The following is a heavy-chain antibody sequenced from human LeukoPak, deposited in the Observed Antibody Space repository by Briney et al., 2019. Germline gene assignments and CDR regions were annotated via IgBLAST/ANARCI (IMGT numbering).Heavy chain of an antibody. CDR3: ARARSSWYSGWFDP. CDR1: GGSISSYY. J-gene: IGHJ5*02. V-gene: IGHV4-59*01. Sequence: PSETLSLTCTVSGGSISSYYWSWIRQPPGKGLEWIGYIYYSGSTNYNPSLKSRVTISVDTSKNQFSLKLSSVTAADTAVYYCARARSSWYSGWFDPWGQGTLVTVSS. CDR2: IYYSGST. D-gene: IGHD6-13*01.